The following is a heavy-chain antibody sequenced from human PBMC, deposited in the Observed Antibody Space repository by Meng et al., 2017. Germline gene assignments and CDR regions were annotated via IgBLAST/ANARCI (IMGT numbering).Heavy chain of an antibody. J-gene: IGHJ4*02. CDR1: GFTFSSYA. CDR3: ARGVLRYFDWFPTAGY. V-gene: IGHV3-23*01. CDR2: ISGSGGST. D-gene: IGHD3-9*01. Sequence: GGSLRLSCAASGFTFSSYAMSWVRQAPGKGLEWVSAISGSGGSTYYADSVKGRFTISRDNSKNTLYLQMNSLRAEDTAVYYCARGVLRYFDWFPTAGYWGQGTLVTVSS.